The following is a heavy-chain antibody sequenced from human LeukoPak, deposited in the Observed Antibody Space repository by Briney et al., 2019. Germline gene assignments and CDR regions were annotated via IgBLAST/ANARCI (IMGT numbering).Heavy chain of an antibody. CDR3: ARGLSDYYDSSGWFDP. V-gene: IGHV4-39*01. CDR2: IYYSGST. J-gene: IGHJ5*02. Sequence: SETLSLTCTVSGGSISSSSYYWGWIRQPPGKGLEWIGSIYYSGSTYYNPSLKSRVTISVDTSKNQFSLKLSSVTAADTAVYYCARGLSDYYDSSGWFDPWGQGTLVTVSS. D-gene: IGHD3-22*01. CDR1: GGSISSSSYY.